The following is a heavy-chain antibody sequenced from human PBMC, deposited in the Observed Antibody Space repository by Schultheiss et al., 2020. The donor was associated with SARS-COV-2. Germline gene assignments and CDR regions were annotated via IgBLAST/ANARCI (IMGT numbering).Heavy chain of an antibody. V-gene: IGHV3-48*03. Sequence: GGSLRLSCAASGFTFSSYEMNWVRQAPGKGLEWVSYISSSGSTIYYADSVKGRFTISRDNSKNMLYLQMNSLRAEDTAVYYCAKELGFGKLDYWGQGTLVTVSS. CDR1: GFTFSSYE. J-gene: IGHJ4*02. CDR3: AKELGFGKLDY. D-gene: IGHD3-10*01. CDR2: ISSSGSTI.